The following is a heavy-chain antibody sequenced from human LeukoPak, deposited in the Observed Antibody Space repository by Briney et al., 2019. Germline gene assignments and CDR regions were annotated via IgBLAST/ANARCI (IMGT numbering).Heavy chain of an antibody. CDR1: GGSVTSYY. V-gene: IGHV4-59*08. CDR2: IYYNGGT. D-gene: IGHD2-15*01. J-gene: IGHJ4*02. CDR3: AGGGDKAKTGY. Sequence: PSETPSLTCTVSGGSVTSYYWSWIRQPPGKGLEWIGYIYYNGGTNYNPSLKSRITISLDTSKNQFSLRLSSVTAADTAVYYCAGGGDKAKTGYWGQGTLVTASS.